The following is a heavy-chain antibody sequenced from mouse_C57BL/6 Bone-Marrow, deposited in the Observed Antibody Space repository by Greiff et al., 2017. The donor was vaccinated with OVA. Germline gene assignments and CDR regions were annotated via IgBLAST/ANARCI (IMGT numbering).Heavy chain of an antibody. J-gene: IGHJ1*03. CDR1: GFSFTSYG. Sequence: VKLMESGPGLVQPSQSLSITCTVSGFSFTSYGVHWVRQSPGKGLEWLAVIWSGGSTDYSAAFISSLSISKDNAKSQFFFKMNSLQADDTAIYYCARRAYDYDYWYFDVWGTGTTVTVSS. D-gene: IGHD2-4*01. CDR2: IWSGGST. V-gene: IGHV2-2*01. CDR3: ARRAYDYDYWYFDV.